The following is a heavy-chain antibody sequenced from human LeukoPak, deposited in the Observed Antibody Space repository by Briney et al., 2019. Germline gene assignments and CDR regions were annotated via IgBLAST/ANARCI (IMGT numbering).Heavy chain of an antibody. Sequence: GASVKVSCKASGYTFTNYAMHWVRQAPGQRFEWMGWINAGNGYTKYSQKFQGRVTITRDTSATTAYMELSSLRSEDTAVYYCATFSWLLFAFDIWGQGTMVTVSS. CDR3: ATFSWLLFAFDI. V-gene: IGHV1-3*01. CDR1: GYTFTNYA. CDR2: INAGNGYT. J-gene: IGHJ3*02. D-gene: IGHD3-3*01.